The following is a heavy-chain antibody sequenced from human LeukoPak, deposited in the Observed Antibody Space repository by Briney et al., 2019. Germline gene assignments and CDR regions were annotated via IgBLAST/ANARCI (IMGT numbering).Heavy chain of an antibody. V-gene: IGHV3-7*01. D-gene: IGHD1-26*01. J-gene: IGHJ4*02. CDR2: IKPDGSEK. CDR1: GFTFSDAW. Sequence: PGGSLRLSGAASGFTFSDAWMSWVRHAPGKGLEWVANIKPDGSEKDYVYSVKGRFTISRDNAKNSLYLQMNSLRAEDTAVYYCAREMGVIYAWELHTGIDYWGQGTLVTVSS. CDR3: AREMGVIYAWELHTGIDY.